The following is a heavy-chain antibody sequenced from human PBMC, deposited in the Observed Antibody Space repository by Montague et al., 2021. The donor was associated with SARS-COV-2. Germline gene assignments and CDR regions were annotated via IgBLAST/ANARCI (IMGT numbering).Heavy chain of an antibody. CDR2: IYYSGST. J-gene: IGHJ4*02. D-gene: IGHD2-15*01. V-gene: IGHV4-39*07. Sequence: SETLSLTCTVSGGSFSGYYWSWIRQPPGKGLEWIGSIYYSGSTYYNPSLKSRVTISVDTSKNQFSLKLSSVTAADTAVYYCARVISRQNNIVVVGLYYFDYWGQGTLDTVSS. CDR1: GGSFSGYY. CDR3: ARVISRQNNIVVVGLYYFDY.